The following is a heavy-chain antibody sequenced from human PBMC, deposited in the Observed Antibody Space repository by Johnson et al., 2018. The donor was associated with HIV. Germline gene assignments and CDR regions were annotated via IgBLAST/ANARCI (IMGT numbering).Heavy chain of an antibody. Sequence: VQLVESGGGLVQPGGSLRLSCAVSGFTFSDHYMDWVRQAPGKGLEWVSFISGGDDDTYYAGSVKGGFTISRESAKNSLYLQMNSLRVGDTAVYYCARSDKWFGESDAFDIWGQGTMVTVSS. D-gene: IGHD3-10*01. V-gene: IGHV3-13*01. CDR3: ARSDKWFGESDAFDI. J-gene: IGHJ3*02. CDR1: GFTFSDHY. CDR2: ISGGDDDT.